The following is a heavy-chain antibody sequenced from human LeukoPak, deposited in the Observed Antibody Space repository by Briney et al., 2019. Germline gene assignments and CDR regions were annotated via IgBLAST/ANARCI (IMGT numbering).Heavy chain of an antibody. D-gene: IGHD3-10*01. CDR2: ISGSGGST. J-gene: IGHJ4*02. V-gene: IGHV3-23*01. Sequence: GGSLRLSCAASGFTFSSYAMSWVRQAPGKGLEWVAAISGSGGSTYYADSVKGRFTISRDNSKNTLYLQMNSLRAEDTAVYYCAKDGQWFGELLGYWGQGTLVTVSS. CDR3: AKDGQWFGELLGY. CDR1: GFTFSSYA.